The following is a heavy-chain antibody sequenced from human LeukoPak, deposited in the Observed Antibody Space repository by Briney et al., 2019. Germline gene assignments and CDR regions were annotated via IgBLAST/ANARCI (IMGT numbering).Heavy chain of an antibody. Sequence: PSETLSLTCTVSGGSIGSYYWSWIRQPPGKGLEWIGYIYYSGSTNYNPSLKSRVTISVDASKNQFSLKLRSVTAADTAVYYCARRHDTAMVSDLWGRGTLVTVSS. CDR1: GGSIGSYY. CDR3: ARRHDTAMVSDL. D-gene: IGHD5-18*01. CDR2: IYYSGST. J-gene: IGHJ2*01. V-gene: IGHV4-59*08.